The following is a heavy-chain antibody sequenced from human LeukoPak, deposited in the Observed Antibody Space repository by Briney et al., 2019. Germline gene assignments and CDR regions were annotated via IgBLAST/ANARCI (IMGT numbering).Heavy chain of an antibody. CDR1: GFNFNAYA. J-gene: IGHJ4*02. V-gene: IGHV3-43*02. Sequence: QSGGSLRLFCAASGFNFNAYAILCVRQAPGEGLEWLSLAKGDGVTTDYAKSLKGRFTVSRDNSKNPLYLQMSNLRTEDTALYYCVRDTGSGWDFDYWGQGTLVTVSS. CDR2: AKGDGVTT. CDR3: VRDTGSGWDFDY. D-gene: IGHD6-19*01.